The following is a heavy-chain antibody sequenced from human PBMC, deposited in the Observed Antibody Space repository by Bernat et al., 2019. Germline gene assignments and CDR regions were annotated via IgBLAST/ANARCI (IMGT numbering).Heavy chain of an antibody. CDR3: ARAGTYCSGGSCYSRFDY. Sequence: QVQLVQSGAEVKKPGSSVKVSCKASGGTFSSYAISWVRPAPGQGLEWMGGIIPIFGIANYAQKFQGRVTITADKSTSTAYMELSSLRSEDTAVYYCARAGTYCSGGSCYSRFDYWGQGTLVTVSS. V-gene: IGHV1-69*17. J-gene: IGHJ4*02. D-gene: IGHD2-15*01. CDR2: IIPIFGIA. CDR1: GGTFSSYA.